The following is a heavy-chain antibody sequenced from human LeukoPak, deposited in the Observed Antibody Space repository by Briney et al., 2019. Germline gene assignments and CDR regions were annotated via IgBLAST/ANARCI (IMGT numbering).Heavy chain of an antibody. CDR2: ISGSGGST. V-gene: IGHV3-23*01. D-gene: IGHD1-26*01. J-gene: IGHJ4*02. CDR3: ASSLLFKWELSH. CDR1: GFTFSSYG. Sequence: GGTLRLSCAASGFTFSSYGMSWVRQAPGKGLEWVSAISGSGGSTYYADSVKGRFTISRDNSKNTLYLQMNSLRAEDTAVYYCASSLLFKWELSHWGRGILITVSS.